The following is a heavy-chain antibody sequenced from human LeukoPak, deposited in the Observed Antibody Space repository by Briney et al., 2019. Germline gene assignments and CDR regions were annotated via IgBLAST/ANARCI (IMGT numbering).Heavy chain of an antibody. Sequence: PGGSLRLSCAASGSTFSNCAMHWVRQAPGKGLEWVAVILYDGSDKSYADSVKGRVTISRDNSKNTLYLLMNTLRAEDTAVYYCARVGGGSSWSGHFDYWGQGTLVTVSS. V-gene: IGHV3-30*04. D-gene: IGHD6-13*01. J-gene: IGHJ4*02. CDR1: GSTFSNCA. CDR3: ARVGGGSSWSGHFDY. CDR2: ILYDGSDK.